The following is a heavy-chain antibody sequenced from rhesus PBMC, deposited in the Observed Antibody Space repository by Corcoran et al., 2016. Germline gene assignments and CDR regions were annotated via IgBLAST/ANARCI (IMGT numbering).Heavy chain of an antibody. J-gene: IGHJ3*01. D-gene: IGHD6-37*01. V-gene: IGHV4-106*01. CDR2: IDGSPGGT. CDR1: GGSIRDDYH. CDR3: KGLVASCDS. Sequence: QVQLQESGPGLVEPSETLSLTCAVSGGSIRDDYHWSWSRQPPGKGLEWFGYIDGSPGGTNYTPVLKNRATIPRATSKRHFSLQRRSVSAADTAVYYCKGLVASCDSWGQGLRVTVAP.